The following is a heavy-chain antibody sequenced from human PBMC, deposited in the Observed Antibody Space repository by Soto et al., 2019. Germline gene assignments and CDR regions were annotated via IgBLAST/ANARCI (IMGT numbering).Heavy chain of an antibody. D-gene: IGHD4-17*01. V-gene: IGHV1-58*01. Sequence: QMQLVQSGPEVKKPGTSVKVSCKASGFTFSSSIVPWVRQARGQRLEWIGWIVVGSGHTNYEQKFQDRVTITSDMSTSKVYMELTSLRSEDTAVYYCAAPDCGDYGYFDLWGCGTLVTVPS. CDR2: IVVGSGHT. CDR3: AAPDCGDYGYFDL. J-gene: IGHJ2*01. CDR1: GFTFSSSI.